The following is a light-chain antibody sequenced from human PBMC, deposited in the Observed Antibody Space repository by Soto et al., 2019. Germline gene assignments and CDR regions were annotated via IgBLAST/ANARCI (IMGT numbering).Light chain of an antibody. CDR1: SSDMGNYA. CDR2: GNS. V-gene: IGLV1-40*01. J-gene: IGLJ2*01. CDR3: QSYDSSLSGVV. Sequence: QSVLTQPPSVSAAPGQTVTISCSGSSSDMGNYAVSWYQQLPGTAPKLLIYGNSNRPSGVPDRFFGSKSGTSASLAITGLQAEDEADYYCQSYDSSLSGVVFGGGTKLTVL.